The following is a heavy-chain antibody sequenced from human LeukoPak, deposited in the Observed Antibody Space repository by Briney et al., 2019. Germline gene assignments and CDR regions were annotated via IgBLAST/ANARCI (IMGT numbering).Heavy chain of an antibody. CDR3: AKDLLRYFDWLPPGPSAFDI. D-gene: IGHD3-9*01. CDR1: GFTFSSYG. J-gene: IGHJ3*02. Sequence: GGSLRLSCAASGFTFSSYGMHWVRQAPGKGLEWVAVISYDGSNKYYADSVKGRFTISRDNSKNTLYLQMNSLRAEDTAVYYCAKDLLRYFDWLPPGPSAFDIWGQGTMVTVSS. V-gene: IGHV3-30*18. CDR2: ISYDGSNK.